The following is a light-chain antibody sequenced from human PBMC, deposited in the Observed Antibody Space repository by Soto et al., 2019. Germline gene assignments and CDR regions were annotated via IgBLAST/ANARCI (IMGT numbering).Light chain of an antibody. Sequence: DVVMTQSPLSLPVTLGQPASISCRSSQGLVHSDGNTYLNWFQQRPGQSPRRLIYKVSNRDSGVPDRFSGRGSGTDFTLKISRVEAEDVGVYYCMQGTHWPVTFGGGTKVEIK. V-gene: IGKV2-30*02. CDR1: QGLVHSDGNTY. CDR3: MQGTHWPVT. CDR2: KVS. J-gene: IGKJ4*02.